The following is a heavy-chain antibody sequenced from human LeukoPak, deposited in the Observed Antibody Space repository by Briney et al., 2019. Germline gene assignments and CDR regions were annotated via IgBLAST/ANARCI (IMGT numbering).Heavy chain of an antibody. D-gene: IGHD6-19*01. J-gene: IGHJ4*02. V-gene: IGHV3-15*01. CDR1: GFTFSNAW. CDR3: TTDSERSGWPAGGY. CDR2: IKSKTDGGTT. Sequence: GGSLRLSCAASGFTFSNAWMSWVRQAPGKGLEWVGRIKSKTDGGTTDYAAPVKGRFTISRDDSKNTLYLQMNSLRTEDTAVYYCTTDSERSGWPAGGYWGQGTLVTVCS.